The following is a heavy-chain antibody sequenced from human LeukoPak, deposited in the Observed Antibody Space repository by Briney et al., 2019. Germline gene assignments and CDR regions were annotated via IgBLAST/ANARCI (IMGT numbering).Heavy chain of an antibody. Sequence: PSETLSLTCTVSDGSISSNGYYWGWIRQPPGKGLELIGSIYYSGSTFYNPSLKSRVTISVDTSKNQLSLKLSSVTAADTAVYYCARVHYYDNSGYWFFDYWGQGTLVTVSS. CDR2: IYYSGST. D-gene: IGHD3-22*01. V-gene: IGHV4-39*07. CDR3: ARVHYYDNSGYWFFDY. CDR1: DGSISSNGYY. J-gene: IGHJ4*02.